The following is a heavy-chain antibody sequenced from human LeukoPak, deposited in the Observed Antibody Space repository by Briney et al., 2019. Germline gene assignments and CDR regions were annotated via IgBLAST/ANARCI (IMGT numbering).Heavy chain of an antibody. Sequence: SETLSLTCTVSGGSISSYYWSWIRQPAGKGLDWIGRIYTSGSTNYNPSLKIQVTMSVDTSKNQFYLKLSSVTAADTAVYYCARDNTSGWSPYYYYYMDVWGKGTTVTISS. CDR2: IYTSGST. D-gene: IGHD6-19*01. V-gene: IGHV4-4*07. CDR3: ARDNTSGWSPYYYYYMDV. CDR1: GGSISSYY. J-gene: IGHJ6*03.